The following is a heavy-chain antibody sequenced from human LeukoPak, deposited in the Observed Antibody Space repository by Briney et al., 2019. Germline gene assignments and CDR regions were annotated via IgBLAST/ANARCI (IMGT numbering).Heavy chain of an antibody. CDR3: ARGVVVPAAPLDC. CDR1: GFTFSSYS. J-gene: IGHJ4*02. CDR2: ISSSSSYI. Sequence: GGSLRLSCAASGFTFSSYSMNWVRQAPGKGLEWVSSISSSSSYIYYADSVKGRFTISRDNAKNSLYLQMNSLRAEDTAVHYCARGVVVPAAPLDCWGQGTLVTVSS. V-gene: IGHV3-21*01. D-gene: IGHD2-2*01.